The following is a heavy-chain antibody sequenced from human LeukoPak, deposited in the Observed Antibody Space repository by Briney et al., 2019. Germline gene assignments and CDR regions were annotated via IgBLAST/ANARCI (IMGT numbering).Heavy chain of an antibody. D-gene: IGHD2-15*01. CDR2: IYSGGDT. CDR3: SRRAGEYSHPYDY. Sequence: GGSLRFSCTVSGFTVSSNPWSWVRQAPGKGLEWVSFIYSGGDTHYSDSVKGRFTISRDNSKNTLYLQMNSLRAEDTAIYYCSRRAGEYSHPYDYWGQGALVTVSS. V-gene: IGHV3-53*01. CDR1: GFTVSSNP. J-gene: IGHJ4*02.